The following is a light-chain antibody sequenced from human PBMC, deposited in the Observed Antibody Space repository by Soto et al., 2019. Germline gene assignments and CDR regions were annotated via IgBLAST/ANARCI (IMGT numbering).Light chain of an antibody. CDR2: GNT. Sequence: QSVLTQPPSVSGAPGQRVTISCTGSSSNIGAGYDVHWYQQLPGTAPKLLIYGNTNRPSGVPDRFSGSKSGTSASLAITGLLAEDEADYYCQSYDISLSAWVFGGGTKLTVL. V-gene: IGLV1-40*01. CDR3: QSYDISLSAWV. J-gene: IGLJ3*02. CDR1: SSNIGAGYD.